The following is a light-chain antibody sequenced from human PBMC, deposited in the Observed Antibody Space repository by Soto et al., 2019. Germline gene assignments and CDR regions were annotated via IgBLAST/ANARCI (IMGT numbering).Light chain of an antibody. CDR3: QQYKNWPRT. CDR2: GAS. J-gene: IGKJ1*01. CDR1: QSVASN. V-gene: IGKV3D-15*01. Sequence: EIVMTQSPATLSVSPGQRATLSCRASQSVASNLAWYQQRPGQAPRLLIYGASSRATGIPDRFSGSGSGTESTLTISSLQSEDFAVYYCQQYKNWPRTFGQGTKVDIK.